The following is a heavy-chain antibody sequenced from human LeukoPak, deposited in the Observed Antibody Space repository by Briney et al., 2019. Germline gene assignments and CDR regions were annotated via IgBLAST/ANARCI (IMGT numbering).Heavy chain of an antibody. CDR2: IIPILGIA. V-gene: IGHV1-69*04. CDR1: GGTFSSYA. D-gene: IGHD3-22*01. Sequence: SVKVSCKASGGTFSSYAIRWVRQAPGQGLEWMGRIIPILGIANYAQKFQGRVTITADKSTSTAYMELSSLRSEDTAVYYCAREIVVAQSDAFDIWGQGTMVTVSS. J-gene: IGHJ3*02. CDR3: AREIVVAQSDAFDI.